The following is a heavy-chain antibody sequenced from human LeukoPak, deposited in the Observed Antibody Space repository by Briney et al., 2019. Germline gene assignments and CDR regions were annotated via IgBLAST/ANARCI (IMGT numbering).Heavy chain of an antibody. J-gene: IGHJ6*03. Sequence: GGSLRLSCAASGFTFSTYAMHWVRQAPGKGLEYVSAISSNGGSTYYANSVKGRFTISRDNSKNTLYLQMGSLRAEDMAVYYCARDGYSYGWGAYYYYYMDVWGKGTTVTISS. CDR2: ISSNGGST. CDR3: ARDGYSYGWGAYYYYYMDV. D-gene: IGHD5-18*01. V-gene: IGHV3-64*01. CDR1: GFTFSTYA.